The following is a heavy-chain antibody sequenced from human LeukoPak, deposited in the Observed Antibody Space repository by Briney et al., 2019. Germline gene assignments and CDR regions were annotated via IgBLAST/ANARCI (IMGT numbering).Heavy chain of an antibody. Sequence: PSETLSLTCTVSGGSIRSSYYYWGWIRQPPGKGLEWIGSIYDSGSTYYNPSLKSRVTISVDTSKNQFSLKLSSVTAADTAVYYCARGYGDYYFDYWGQGTLVTVSS. D-gene: IGHD4-17*01. CDR2: IYDSGST. CDR3: ARGYGDYYFDY. J-gene: IGHJ4*02. V-gene: IGHV4-39*07. CDR1: GGSIRSSYYY.